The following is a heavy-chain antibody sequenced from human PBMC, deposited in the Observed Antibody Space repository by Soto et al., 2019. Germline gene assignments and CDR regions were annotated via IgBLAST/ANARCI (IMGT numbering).Heavy chain of an antibody. CDR2: INWNSARE. V-gene: IGHV3-9*01. Sequence: EVRLVESGGGPAQPGGSLRLSCTASGFKFEEYAMQWVRQGPGKGLEWVSGINWNSAREDYADSVTGRFTISRDNVKKSVFLQMDSLKSEDSALYYCVAKKGDAVLWFGESVHWGQGTRVTVSS. D-gene: IGHD3-10*01. CDR3: VAKKGDAVLWFGESVH. J-gene: IGHJ4*02. CDR1: GFKFEEYA.